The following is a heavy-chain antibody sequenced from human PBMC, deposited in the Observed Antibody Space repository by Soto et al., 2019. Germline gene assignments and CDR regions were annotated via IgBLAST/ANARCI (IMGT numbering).Heavy chain of an antibody. J-gene: IGHJ4*02. CDR3: ARQRLWGTSGYYYFEN. CDR2: IYPGDSDT. D-gene: IGHD3-22*01. V-gene: IGHV5-51*01. Sequence: GESLKISCKGSGHIFSNYWIGWVRQMPEKGLEWMGIIYPGDSDTRYSPSFQGQATIAVDKSINTAYLQWSRLKASDTAIYYCARQRLWGTSGYYYFENWGQGTLVTVSS. CDR1: GHIFSNYW.